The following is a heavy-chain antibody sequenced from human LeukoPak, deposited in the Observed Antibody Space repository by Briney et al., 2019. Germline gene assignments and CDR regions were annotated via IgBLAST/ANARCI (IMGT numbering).Heavy chain of an antibody. CDR1: GFTVSSDY. J-gene: IGHJ4*02. Sequence: GGSLRLSCAASGFTVSSDYMSWVRQAPGKGLEWVSVIYRGGSTYYADSVKGRFTISRDNSKNTVYLQMNSLRAGDTAVYYCARALDFDYWGQGTPVTVSS. CDR3: ARALDFDY. CDR2: IYRGGST. V-gene: IGHV3-66*01.